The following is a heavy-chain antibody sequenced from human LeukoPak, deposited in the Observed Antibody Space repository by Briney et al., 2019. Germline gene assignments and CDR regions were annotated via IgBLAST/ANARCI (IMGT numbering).Heavy chain of an antibody. CDR3: AKDIRRRITMIVVVVGFDY. D-gene: IGHD3-22*01. Sequence: GGSLRLSCAASGFTVSSNYMSWVRQAPGKGLEWVSVIYSGGSTYYADSVKGRFTISRDNAKNSLYLQMNSLRAEDTALYYCAKDIRRRITMIVVVVGFDYWGQGTLVTVSS. CDR2: IYSGGST. CDR1: GFTVSSNY. V-gene: IGHV3-53*05. J-gene: IGHJ4*02.